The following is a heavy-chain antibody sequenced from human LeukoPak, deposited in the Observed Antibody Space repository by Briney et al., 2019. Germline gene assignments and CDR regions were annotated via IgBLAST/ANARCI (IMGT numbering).Heavy chain of an antibody. V-gene: IGHV1-18*01. CDR3: ARDRPAITMVRGVIESTFDY. Sequence: ASVKVSCKASGYTFTSYGISWVRQAPGQGLERMGWISAYNGNTNYAQKLQGRVTMTTDTSTSTAYMELRSLRSDDTAVYYCARDRPAITMVRGVIESTFDYWGQGTLVTVSS. CDR2: ISAYNGNT. D-gene: IGHD3-10*01. J-gene: IGHJ4*02. CDR1: GYTFTSYG.